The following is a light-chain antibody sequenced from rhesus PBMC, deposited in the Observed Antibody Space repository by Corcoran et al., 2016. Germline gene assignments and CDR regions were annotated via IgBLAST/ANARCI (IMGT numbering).Light chain of an antibody. Sequence: ETVMMQSPATLSLSPGERATLSCRASPSVGSTLAWYQQKPGQAPRLLIYYAPSTATGIPHRFSGSGSGTEFTLTISSLDPEDVGVYYCQKYNDWPLTFGGGTKVEIK. CDR3: QKYNDWPLT. CDR1: PSVGST. V-gene: IGKV3-35*02. J-gene: IGKJ4*01. CDR2: YAP.